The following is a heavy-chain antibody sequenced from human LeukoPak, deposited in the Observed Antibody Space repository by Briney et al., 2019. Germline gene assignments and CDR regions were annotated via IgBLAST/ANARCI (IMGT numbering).Heavy chain of an antibody. CDR2: ISGGGGST. V-gene: IGHV3-23*01. CDR3: AKERTTMIVEAYGY. J-gene: IGHJ4*02. CDR1: GFTFSSYG. Sequence: PGGSLRLSCAASGFTFSSYGMSWVRQAPGKGREGVSAISGGGGSTYYADSGKGRVTISSDTSKTTLYLQMNSLRADDTAVYYCAKERTTMIVEAYGYWGQGTLVTVSS. D-gene: IGHD3-22*01.